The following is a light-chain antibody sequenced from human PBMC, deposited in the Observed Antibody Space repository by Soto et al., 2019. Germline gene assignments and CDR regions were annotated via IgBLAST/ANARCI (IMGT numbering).Light chain of an antibody. CDR3: QQYDSYPYT. CDR2: KAS. V-gene: IGKV1-5*03. Sequence: DIQMTQSPSTLPASVGDRVTITCRASQSISTWLAWYQQQPGKAPKLLIYKASSLQSGVPSRFSGSGSGTQFTLTINTLQPDDFATYDCQQYDSYPYTFGQGTKLEIK. J-gene: IGKJ2*01. CDR1: QSISTW.